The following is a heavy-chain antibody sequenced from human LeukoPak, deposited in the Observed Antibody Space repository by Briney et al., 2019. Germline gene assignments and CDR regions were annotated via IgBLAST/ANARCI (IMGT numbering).Heavy chain of an antibody. V-gene: IGHV3-53*01. J-gene: IGHJ4*02. D-gene: IGHD2-15*01. Sequence: GGSLRLSCAASGFTFSSYAMSWVRQAPGKGLEWVSVIYSGGSTYYADSVKGRFTISRDNSKNTLYLQMNSLRAEDTAVYYCARNFLGIYCSGGSCYDYWGQGTLVTVSS. CDR3: ARNFLGIYCSGGSCYDY. CDR2: IYSGGST. CDR1: GFTFSSYA.